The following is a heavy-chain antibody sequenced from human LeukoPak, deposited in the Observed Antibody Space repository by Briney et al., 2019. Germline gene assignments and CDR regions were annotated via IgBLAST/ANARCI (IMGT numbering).Heavy chain of an antibody. CDR2: ISGSGGST. V-gene: IGHV3-23*01. CDR3: AKASGYSFGHFDY. Sequence: PGGTLRLSCAASGFTFSSYGMSWVRQAPGKGLEWVSAISGSGGSTYYADSVKGRFTISRDNAKNSLYLQMNNLRPEDTALYYCAKASGYSFGHFDYWGQGTLVTVSS. J-gene: IGHJ4*02. D-gene: IGHD5-18*01. CDR1: GFTFSSYG.